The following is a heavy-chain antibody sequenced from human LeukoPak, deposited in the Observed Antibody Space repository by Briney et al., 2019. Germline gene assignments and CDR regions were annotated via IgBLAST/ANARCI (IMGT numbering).Heavy chain of an antibody. CDR1: GFSFSTFS. J-gene: IGHJ4*02. CDR3: ARNYYDSSAYYYFDY. CDR2: ISSSSSTI. D-gene: IGHD3-22*01. Sequence: GGSLRLSCAASGFSFSTFSMNWVRQAPGKGLEWVSYISSSSSTIYYGDSVKGRFTISRDNSKNTLYLQMNSLRAEDTAVYYCARNYYDSSAYYYFDYWGQGTLVTVSS. V-gene: IGHV3-48*01.